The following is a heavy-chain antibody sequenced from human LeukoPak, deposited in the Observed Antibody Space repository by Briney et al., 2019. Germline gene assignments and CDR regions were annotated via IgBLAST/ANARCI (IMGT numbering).Heavy chain of an antibody. J-gene: IGHJ3*02. CDR3: ARDRGSGSLNAFDI. D-gene: IGHD3-10*01. CDR2: IYTSGST. CDR1: GGSISSYY. Sequence: SETLSLTCTVSGGSISSYYWSWIRQPAGKGLEWIGRIYTSGSTNYNPSLKSRVTMSVDTSKNQFSLKLSSVTVADTAVYYCARDRGSGSLNAFDIWGQGTMVTVSS. V-gene: IGHV4-4*07.